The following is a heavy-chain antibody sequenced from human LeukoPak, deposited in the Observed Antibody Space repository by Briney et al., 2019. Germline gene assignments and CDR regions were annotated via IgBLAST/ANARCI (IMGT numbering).Heavy chain of an antibody. Sequence: SQTLSLTCTVSGGSISSGSYYWSWIRQPPGKGLEWIGYIYYSGSTNYNPSLKSRVTISVDTSKNQFSLKLSSVTAADTAVYYCAREVESITMIVGAFDIWGQGTMVTVSS. CDR3: AREVESITMIVGAFDI. CDR1: GGSISSGSYY. CDR2: IYYSGST. D-gene: IGHD3-22*01. V-gene: IGHV4-61*01. J-gene: IGHJ3*02.